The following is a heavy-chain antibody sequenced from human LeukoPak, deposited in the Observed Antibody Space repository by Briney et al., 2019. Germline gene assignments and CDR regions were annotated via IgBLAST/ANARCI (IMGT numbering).Heavy chain of an antibody. CDR2: IIPILGIA. D-gene: IGHD6-13*01. CDR1: GGTFSSYA. Sequence: GASVKVSCKASGGTFSSYAISWVRQAPGQGLEWMGRIIPILGIANYAQKFQGRVTITADKSTSTAYMELSSLRSEDTAVYYCARIAAADIIDYWGQGTLVTVSS. J-gene: IGHJ4*02. V-gene: IGHV1-69*04. CDR3: ARIAAADIIDY.